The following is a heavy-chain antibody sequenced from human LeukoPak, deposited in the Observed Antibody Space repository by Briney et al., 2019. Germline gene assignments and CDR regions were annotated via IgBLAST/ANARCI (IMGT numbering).Heavy chain of an antibody. CDR2: INSDGSST. D-gene: IGHD6-6*01. CDR1: GFTFSSYW. J-gene: IGHJ6*03. CDR3: ARASIAGTYYYYYYYMDV. Sequence: GGSLRLSCAASGFTFSSYWMHWVRQAPGKGLVWVSRINSDGSSTSYADSVKDRFTISRDNAKNTLYLQMNSLRAEDTAVYYCARASIAGTYYYYYYYMDVWGKGTTVTVSS. V-gene: IGHV3-74*01.